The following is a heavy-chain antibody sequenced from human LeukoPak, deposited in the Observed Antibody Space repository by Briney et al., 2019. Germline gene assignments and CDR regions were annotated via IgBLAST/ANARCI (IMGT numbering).Heavy chain of an antibody. CDR1: GGSFSGYY. Sequence: SETLSLTCAVYGGSFSGYYWSWIRQPPGKGLEWIGEINHSGSTNYNPSLKSRVTISVDTSKNQFSLKLSSVTAADTAVYYCARTRGYSHPYYYYGMDVWGQGTTVTVSS. D-gene: IGHD5-18*01. V-gene: IGHV4-34*01. J-gene: IGHJ6*02. CDR2: INHSGST. CDR3: ARTRGYSHPYYYYGMDV.